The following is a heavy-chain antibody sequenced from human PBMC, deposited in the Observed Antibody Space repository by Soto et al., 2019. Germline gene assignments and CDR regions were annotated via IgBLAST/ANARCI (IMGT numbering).Heavy chain of an antibody. CDR3: AGLLLWFAEAFYY. V-gene: IGHV3-7*05. Sequence: GGSLRLCCAACGFTFSSYWMSWVRQAPGKGREWVANIKQDGSEKYYVDSVKGRFTISRDNAKNSLYLQMNSLRAEDTAVYYCAGLLLWFAEAFYYWGQGTLVTVSS. J-gene: IGHJ4*02. CDR2: IKQDGSEK. D-gene: IGHD3-10*01. CDR1: GFTFSSYW.